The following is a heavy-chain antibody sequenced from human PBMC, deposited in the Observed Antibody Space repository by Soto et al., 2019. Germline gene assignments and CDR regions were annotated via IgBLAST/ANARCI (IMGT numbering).Heavy chain of an antibody. V-gene: IGHV3-48*02. CDR3: ARDRASFWSGYYTVYYGMDV. D-gene: IGHD3-3*01. CDR2: ISSSSSTI. J-gene: IGHJ6*02. Sequence: GGSLRLSCAASGFTFSSYSMNWVRQAPGKGLEWVSYISSSSSTIYYADSVKGRFTISRDNAKNSLYLQMNSLRDEDTAVYYCARDRASFWSGYYTVYYGMDVWGQGTTVTVS. CDR1: GFTFSSYS.